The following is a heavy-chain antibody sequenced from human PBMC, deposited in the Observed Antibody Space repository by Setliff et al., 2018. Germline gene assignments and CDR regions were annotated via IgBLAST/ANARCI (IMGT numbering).Heavy chain of an antibody. CDR3: ARAPSSSSASWFDP. CDR1: GFIFSGYW. CDR2: INSDGSST. Sequence: PGGSLRLSCAASGFIFSGYWMHWVRQAPGKGLVWVSRINSDGSSTSYADSVKGRFTISRDNAKNTLYLQMNSLRAEDTAVYYCARAPSSSSASWFDPWGQGTLGTVSS. D-gene: IGHD6-6*01. J-gene: IGHJ5*02. V-gene: IGHV3-74*01.